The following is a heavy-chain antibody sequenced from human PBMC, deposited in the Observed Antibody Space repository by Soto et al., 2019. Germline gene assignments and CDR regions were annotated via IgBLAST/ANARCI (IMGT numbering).Heavy chain of an antibody. CDR2: IWYDGSNK. D-gene: IGHD3-10*01. V-gene: IGHV3-33*01. CDR3: ASHGYGSGSYYDHYYYYMDV. CDR1: GFTFSSYG. Sequence: GGSLRLSCAASGFTFSSYGMHWVRQAPGKGLEWVAVIWYDGSNKYYADSVKGRFTISRDNSKNTLYLQMNSLRAEDTAVYYCASHGYGSGSYYDHYYYYMDVWGKGTTVTVSS. J-gene: IGHJ6*03.